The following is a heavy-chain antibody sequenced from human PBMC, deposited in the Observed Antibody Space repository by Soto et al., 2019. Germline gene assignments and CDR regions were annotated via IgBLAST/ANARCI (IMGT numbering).Heavy chain of an antibody. CDR3: AFLDTVISFDH. J-gene: IGHJ4*02. CDR1: GFTFNTYS. D-gene: IGHD3-3*01. V-gene: IGHV3-33*01. CDR2: IWYDGTQK. Sequence: SLRLSCEASGFTFNTYSMHWVRQPPGKGLEWLAAIWYDGTQKYYADSVKGRFIISRDNSKKTLYLEMNSLRAEDTAVYYCAFLDTVISFDHRGQGA.